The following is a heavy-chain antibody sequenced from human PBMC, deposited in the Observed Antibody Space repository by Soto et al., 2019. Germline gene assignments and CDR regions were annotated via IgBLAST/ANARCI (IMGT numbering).Heavy chain of an antibody. CDR3: ARVVYTITMVRGVIPYGMDV. CDR1: GHTFTSYG. Sequence: ASVKVSCKASGHTFTSYGISWVRQAPGQGLEWMGWISAYNGNTNYAQKLQGRVTMTTDTSTSTAYMELRSLRSDDTAVYYCARVVYTITMVRGVIPYGMDVWGQGTTVTVSS. V-gene: IGHV1-18*04. J-gene: IGHJ6*02. CDR2: ISAYNGNT. D-gene: IGHD3-10*01.